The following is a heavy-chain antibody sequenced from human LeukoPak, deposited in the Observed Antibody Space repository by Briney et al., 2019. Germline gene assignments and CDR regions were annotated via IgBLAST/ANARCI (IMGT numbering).Heavy chain of an antibody. CDR2: IKTKAFGGTT. D-gene: IGHD6-19*01. Sequence: GGSLRLSCEVSGVTFNDAWMSWVRQAPGKGLEWVGRIKTKAFGGTTDYAAPVKGRFTISRDDSTNTLYLQMNSLRTEDTAVYYCIAALSCGWCLSFWGQGTLVTVSS. CDR1: GVTFNDAW. V-gene: IGHV3-15*01. CDR3: IAALSCGWCLSF. J-gene: IGHJ4*02.